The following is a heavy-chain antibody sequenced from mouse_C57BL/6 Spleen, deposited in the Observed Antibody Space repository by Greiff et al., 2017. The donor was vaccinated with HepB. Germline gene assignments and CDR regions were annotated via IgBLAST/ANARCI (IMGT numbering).Heavy chain of an antibody. J-gene: IGHJ3*01. Sequence: VQLQQSGAELARPGASVKLSCKASGYTFTSYGISWVKQSTGQGLEWIGEIYPRSGNTYYNEKFKGKATLTADKSSSTAYMELRSLTSEDSAVYFCARGDYYGSKAYWGQGTLVTVSA. V-gene: IGHV1-81*01. CDR3: ARGDYYGSKAY. D-gene: IGHD1-1*01. CDR1: GYTFTSYG. CDR2: IYPRSGNT.